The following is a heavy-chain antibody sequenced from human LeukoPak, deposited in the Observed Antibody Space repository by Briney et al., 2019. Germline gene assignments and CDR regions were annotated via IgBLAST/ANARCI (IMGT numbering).Heavy chain of an antibody. CDR3: ASPNYYGSSGYYSPFDY. J-gene: IGHJ4*02. D-gene: IGHD3-22*01. CDR1: GFSFSSQS. V-gene: IGHV3-30*04. Sequence: GRSLRLSCEVSGFSFSSQSMHWVRQAPGKGLEWVAVISGNGINKYYADSVKGRFTISRDNSRSTLYLEMNSLRVEDTALYFCASPNYYGSSGYYSPFDYWGQGTLVTVSS. CDR2: ISGNGINK.